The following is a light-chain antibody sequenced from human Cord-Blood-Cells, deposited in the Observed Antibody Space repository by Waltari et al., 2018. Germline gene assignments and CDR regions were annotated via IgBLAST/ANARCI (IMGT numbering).Light chain of an antibody. CDR3: CSYAGSYTWV. Sequence: QYALTQPRSVSGSPGQSVTISCTGTSSDVGGYNYVSWYQQHPGKDPKLMIYDVSKRPSGVHDRFSGSKSGNTASLTISGLQAEDEADYYCCSYAGSYTWVFGGGTKLTVL. J-gene: IGLJ3*02. CDR1: SSDVGGYNY. CDR2: DVS. V-gene: IGLV2-11*01.